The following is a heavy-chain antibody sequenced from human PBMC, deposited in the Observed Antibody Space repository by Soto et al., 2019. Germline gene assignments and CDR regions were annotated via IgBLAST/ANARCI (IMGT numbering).Heavy chain of an antibody. Sequence: QVQLQESGPGLVKPSGTLSLTCAVSGGSISSSNWWSWVRQPPGKGLEWIGEIYHSGSTNYNPSLKSRVXXSXDXXKNQFSLKLSSVTAADTAVYYCARGTRMGVITLDYWGQGTLVTVSS. CDR1: GGSISSSNW. D-gene: IGHD3-22*01. J-gene: IGHJ4*02. CDR3: ARGTRMGVITLDY. CDR2: IYHSGST. V-gene: IGHV4-4*02.